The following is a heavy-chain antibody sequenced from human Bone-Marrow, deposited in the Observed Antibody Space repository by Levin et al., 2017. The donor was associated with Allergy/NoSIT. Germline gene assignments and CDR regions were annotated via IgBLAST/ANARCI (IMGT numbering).Heavy chain of an antibody. V-gene: IGHV4-30-4*01. CDR1: GDSIRSGDYF. D-gene: IGHD6-19*01. Sequence: SQTLSLTCSVSGDSIRSGDYFWTWIRQTPGKGLEWIGYIYVTGGTYYNPSLQSRITLSMDTSKNQFSLQVSSVTAADTAVYFCAGVPSKGMEVAGTFDLWGRGTLAIVSS. CDR2: IYVTGGT. CDR3: AGVPSKGMEVAGTFDL. J-gene: IGHJ2*01.